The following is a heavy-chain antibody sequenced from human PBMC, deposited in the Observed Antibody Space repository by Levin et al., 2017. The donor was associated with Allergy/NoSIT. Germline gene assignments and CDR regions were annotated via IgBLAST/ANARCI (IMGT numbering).Heavy chain of an antibody. V-gene: IGHV3-72*01. CDR3: TRGFRDSSGWYNFDY. CDR2: SRNKPNSYTT. J-gene: IGHJ4*02. Sequence: GGSLRLSCAASGFTFSDHYMDWVRQAPGKGLEWVGRSRNKPNSYTTEYAASVKGRFTISRDDSKNSLYLQMNSLKTEDTAVYYCTRGFRDSSGWYNFDYWGQGTLVTVSS. CDR1: GFTFSDHY. D-gene: IGHD6-19*01.